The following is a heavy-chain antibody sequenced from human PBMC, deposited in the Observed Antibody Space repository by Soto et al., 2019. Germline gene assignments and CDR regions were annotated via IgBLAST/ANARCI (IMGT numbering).Heavy chain of an antibody. CDR3: AREDLSSGRAETFFH. CDR2: ISHDGIST. Sequence: QVQLVESGGGVIQPGRSLRLSCAASGFMFSTSVMHWVRQTPGKGLEWVAGISHDGISTHYIDSVKGRFTISRDNSKNTLFLQMDSRSAEDTAVYHCAREDLSSGRAETFFHWGQGTLVSVSS. V-gene: IGHV3-30-3*01. CDR1: GFMFSTSV. D-gene: IGHD3-22*01. J-gene: IGHJ1*01.